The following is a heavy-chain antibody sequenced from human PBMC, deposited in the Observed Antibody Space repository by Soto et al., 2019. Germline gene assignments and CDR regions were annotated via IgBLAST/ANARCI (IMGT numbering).Heavy chain of an antibody. Sequence: GGSLRLSCATSGFTFSNFGIHWVRQAPGKGLEWVAVIWYDGSDKYYADSVKGRFTISRDNSKNTLYLQMNSLRADDTALYYCARDGRGYCSGGRCQIFDFWGQGTLVTVSS. CDR3: ARDGRGYCSGGRCQIFDF. CDR1: GFTFSNFG. CDR2: IWYDGSDK. D-gene: IGHD2-15*01. V-gene: IGHV3-33*01. J-gene: IGHJ4*02.